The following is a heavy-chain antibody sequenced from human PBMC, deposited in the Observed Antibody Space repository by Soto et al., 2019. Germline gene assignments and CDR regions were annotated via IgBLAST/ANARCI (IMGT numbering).Heavy chain of an antibody. D-gene: IGHD3-10*01. CDR1: GFTFSSYA. CDR2: ISYDGSNK. Sequence: QVQLVESGGGVVQPGRSLRLSCAASGFTFSSYAMHWVRQAPGKGLEWVAVISYDGSNKYYADSVKGRFTISRDNSKNTLYLQMNSLRAEDTAVYYCARSGYYYGSGSYYEYWGQGTLVTVSS. CDR3: ARSGYYYGSGSYYEY. V-gene: IGHV3-30-3*01. J-gene: IGHJ4*02.